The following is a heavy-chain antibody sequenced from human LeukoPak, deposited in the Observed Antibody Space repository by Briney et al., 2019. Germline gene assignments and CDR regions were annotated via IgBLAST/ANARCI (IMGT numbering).Heavy chain of an antibody. D-gene: IGHD3-22*01. Sequence: SETLSLTCTVSGGSISSSSYYWGWIRQPPGKGLEWIGSIYYSGSTYYNPSLKSRVTISVDTSKNQFSLKLSSVTAADTAVYYCALSTYYHDSSGYYLYYFDYWGQGTLVTVSS. V-gene: IGHV4-39*01. CDR3: ALSTYYHDSSGYYLYYFDY. J-gene: IGHJ4*02. CDR1: GGSISSSSYY. CDR2: IYYSGST.